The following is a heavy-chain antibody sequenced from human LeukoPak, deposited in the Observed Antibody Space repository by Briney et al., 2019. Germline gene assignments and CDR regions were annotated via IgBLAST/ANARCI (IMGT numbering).Heavy chain of an antibody. D-gene: IGHD3-22*01. V-gene: IGHV4-34*01. CDR2: INHSGST. J-gene: IGHJ3*02. CDR3: AXXYXXDSSGYSAEDAFDI. CDR1: GGSFSGYY. Sequence: SETLSLTCAVYGGSFSGYYWSWIRQPPGKGLEWIGEINHSGSTNYNPSLKSRVTISVDTSKNQFSLKLSSVTAADTAVYCCAXXYXXDSSGYSAEDAFDIWGQGTMVTVSS.